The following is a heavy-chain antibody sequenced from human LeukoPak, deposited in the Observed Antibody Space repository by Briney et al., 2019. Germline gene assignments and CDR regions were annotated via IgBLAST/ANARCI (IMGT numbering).Heavy chain of an antibody. CDR3: ATLGSSGYSSGWYHAEYFQH. J-gene: IGHJ1*01. Sequence: GGSLRLSCAASGFTFSDYYMSWIRQAPGKGLEWVSYISSSGSTIYYADSVKGRFTISRDNAKNSLYLQMNSLRAEDTAVYYCATLGSSGYSSGWYHAEYFQHWGQGTLSPSPQ. CDR1: GFTFSDYY. V-gene: IGHV3-11*04. CDR2: ISSSGSTI. D-gene: IGHD6-19*01.